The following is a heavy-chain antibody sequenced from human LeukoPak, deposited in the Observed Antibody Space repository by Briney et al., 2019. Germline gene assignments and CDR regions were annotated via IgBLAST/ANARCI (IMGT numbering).Heavy chain of an antibody. V-gene: IGHV1-3*01. CDR2: INAGNGNT. D-gene: IGHD3-10*01. Sequence: GASVKVSCKASGYTFTSYAMHWVRQAPGQRLEWMGWINAGNGNTKYSQKFQGRVTITADESTSTAYMELSSLRSEDTAVYYCATFPYGSGSYCFDYWGQGTLVTVSS. CDR1: GYTFTSYA. J-gene: IGHJ4*02. CDR3: ATFPYGSGSYCFDY.